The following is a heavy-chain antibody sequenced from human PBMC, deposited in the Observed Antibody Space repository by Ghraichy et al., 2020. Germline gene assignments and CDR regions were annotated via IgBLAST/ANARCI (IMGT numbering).Heavy chain of an antibody. J-gene: IGHJ4*02. Sequence: SETLSLTCAVSGGSISSSNWWSWVRQPPGKGLEWIGEIYHSGSTNYNPSLKSRVTISVDKSKNQFSLKLSSVTAADTAVYYCARGGSYGYGKNFDYWGQGTLVTVSS. CDR2: IYHSGST. D-gene: IGHD5-18*01. V-gene: IGHV4-4*02. CDR1: GGSISSSNW. CDR3: ARGGSYGYGKNFDY.